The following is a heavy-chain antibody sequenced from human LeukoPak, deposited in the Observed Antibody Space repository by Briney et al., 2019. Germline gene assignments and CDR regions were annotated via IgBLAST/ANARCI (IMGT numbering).Heavy chain of an antibody. Sequence: PSQTLSLTCAISGDSVSSNSAAWNWIRQSPSRGLEWLGRTYYRSKWYNNYAVSVKSRITINPDTSKNQFSLQLNSVTPEDTAVYYCARDPSTWHSSGWYCFDYWGQGTLVTVSS. J-gene: IGHJ4*02. V-gene: IGHV6-1*01. D-gene: IGHD6-19*01. CDR1: GDSVSSNSAA. CDR2: TYYRSKWYN. CDR3: ARDPSTWHSSGWYCFDY.